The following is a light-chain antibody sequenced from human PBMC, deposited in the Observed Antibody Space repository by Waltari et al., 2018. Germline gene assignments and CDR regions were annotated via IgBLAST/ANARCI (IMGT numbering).Light chain of an antibody. V-gene: IGKV1-39*01. CDR1: QSISSY. J-gene: IGKJ3*01. Sequence: DIQMTQSPSSLSASVGDRVTITCRASQSISSYLNWYQQKPGKAPKLLIYAASSLQGGVPSRFSGSGSGTDFTLTISSLQPEDFATYYCQQSYSTPLPFGPGTKVEIK. CDR2: AAS. CDR3: QQSYSTPLP.